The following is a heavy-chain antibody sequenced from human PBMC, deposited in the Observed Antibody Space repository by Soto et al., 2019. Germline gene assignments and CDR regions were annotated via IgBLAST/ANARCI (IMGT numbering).Heavy chain of an antibody. V-gene: IGHV3-33*01. J-gene: IGHJ4*02. CDR3: ARGYGSGSYSLDY. D-gene: IGHD3-10*01. CDR2: IWYDGSNK. Sequence: QVQLVESGGGVVQPGRSLRLSYAASGFTFSSYGMHWVRQAPGKGLEWVAVIWYDGSNKYYADSVKGRFTISRDNSKNTLYLQMNSLRAEDTAVYYCARGYGSGSYSLDYWGQGTLVTVSS. CDR1: GFTFSSYG.